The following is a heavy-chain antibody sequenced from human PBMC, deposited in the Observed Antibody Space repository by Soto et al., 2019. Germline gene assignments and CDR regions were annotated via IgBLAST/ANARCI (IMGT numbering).Heavy chain of an antibody. V-gene: IGHV3-30*18. CDR1: GFTFSSYG. CDR2: ISYDGSNK. CDR3: AKDYKWYSSSWYPLDGFRSAFDI. Sequence: GGSLRLSCAAPGFTFSSYGMHWVRQAPGKGLEWVAVISYDGSNKYYADSVKGRFTISRDNSKNTLYLQMNSLRAEDTAVYYCAKDYKWYSSSWYPLDGFRSAFDIWGQGTMVTV. J-gene: IGHJ3*02. D-gene: IGHD6-13*01.